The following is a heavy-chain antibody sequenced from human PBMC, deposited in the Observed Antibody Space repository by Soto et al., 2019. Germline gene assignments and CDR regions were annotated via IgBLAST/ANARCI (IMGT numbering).Heavy chain of an antibody. CDR3: AKDTRRDGYETGGFDY. CDR1: GFTFSYYG. Sequence: QVQLVESGGGVVQPGRSLRLSCAASGFTFSYYGMHWVRQAPGKGLEWVSVIWYDGSNKYYTDSVRGRFTISRDNSKNTLYLQMDSLRYEDTAVYYCAKDTRRDGYETGGFDYWGQGTLVTVSS. CDR2: IWYDGSNK. D-gene: IGHD5-12*01. J-gene: IGHJ4*02. V-gene: IGHV3-33*06.